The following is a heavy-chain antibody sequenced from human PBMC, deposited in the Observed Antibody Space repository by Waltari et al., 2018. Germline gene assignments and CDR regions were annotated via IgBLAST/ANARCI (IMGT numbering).Heavy chain of an antibody. V-gene: IGHV4-4*02. J-gene: IGHJ4*02. CDR1: GDSMSSAYW. D-gene: IGHD2-15*01. CDR2: VYGGGKT. Sequence: QLQLQESGPGLVKPSGTLSLTCGVSGDSMSSAYWWSWVRQPPGKGLEWIGQVYGGGKTNYNPPFASRVTLELDTYTKKFSLKVTSATAADTAVYYCARDRGRGLYLDSWGPG. CDR3: ARDRGRGLYLDS.